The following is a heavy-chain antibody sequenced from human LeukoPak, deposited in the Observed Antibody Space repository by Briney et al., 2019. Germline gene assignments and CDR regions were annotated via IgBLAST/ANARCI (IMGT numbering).Heavy chain of an antibody. CDR3: AREWFGDGGSDY. Sequence: SETLSLTCTVSGGSISSGSYYWSWIRQPAGKGLEWFGRIYTSGSTNYNPSLKSRVTISVDTSTNQFSLKLSSVTAADTAVYYCAREWFGDGGSDYWGQRTLVTVSS. V-gene: IGHV4-61*02. J-gene: IGHJ4*02. CDR1: GGSISSGSYY. CDR2: IYTSGST. D-gene: IGHD3-10*01.